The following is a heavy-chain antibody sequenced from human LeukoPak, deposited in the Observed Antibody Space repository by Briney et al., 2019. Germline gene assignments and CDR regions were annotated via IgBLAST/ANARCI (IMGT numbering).Heavy chain of an antibody. D-gene: IGHD6-19*01. CDR3: ARGRGSGHKENWFDP. CDR1: GYTFTTYN. J-gene: IGHJ5*02. CDR2: MNPNSGNT. V-gene: IGHV1-8*01. Sequence: ASVKVSCKASGYTFTTYNINWVRQATGQGLEWMGWMNPNSGNTGYTQKFQGRVTMTRNTFISTAYMELSSLRSEDTAVYYCARGRGSGHKENWFDPWGQGTLVTVSS.